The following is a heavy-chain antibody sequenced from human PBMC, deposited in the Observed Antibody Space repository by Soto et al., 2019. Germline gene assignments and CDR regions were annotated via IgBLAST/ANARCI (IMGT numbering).Heavy chain of an antibody. CDR3: AKDRGYGYRFDY. V-gene: IGHV1-18*01. Sequence: QVQLVQPGPEVKKPGASVKVSCKASGYTFLKYGINWVRQAPGQGLEWMGGIQNDTGNPNVAQKFQDRVTMTTDTSWGTAYMEMRSLRSGDTATYFAAKDRGYGYRFDYWSQGTLVTVSS. CDR1: GYTFLKYG. CDR2: IQNDTGNP. D-gene: IGHD3-16*01. J-gene: IGHJ4*02.